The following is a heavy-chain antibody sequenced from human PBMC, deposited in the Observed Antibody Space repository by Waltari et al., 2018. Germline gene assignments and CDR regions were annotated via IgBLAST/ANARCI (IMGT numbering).Heavy chain of an antibody. Sequence: EVQLVESGGGLIQPGGSLRLSCAASGFTVSSNYMSWVRQAPGKGLEWVSVIYRGGSTYYADSVKGRFTISRDNSKNTLYLQMNSLRAEDTAVYYCARAEGGAAYYLDYWGQGTLVTVSS. D-gene: IGHD2-15*01. J-gene: IGHJ4*02. CDR3: ARAEGGAAYYLDY. CDR2: IYRGGST. CDR1: GFTVSSNY. V-gene: IGHV3-53*01.